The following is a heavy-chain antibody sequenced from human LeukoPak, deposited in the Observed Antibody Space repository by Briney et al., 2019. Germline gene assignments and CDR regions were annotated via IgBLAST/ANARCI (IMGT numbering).Heavy chain of an antibody. J-gene: IGHJ4*02. Sequence: GGSLRLSCAASGFTFSDYYMSWIRQAPGKGLEWVSYISSSGSTIYYADSVKGRFTISRDSAKNSLYLQMNSLRAEDTAVYYCARAPQGGDFWSGYFPEGFDYWGQGTLVTVSS. CDR3: ARAPQGGDFWSGYFPEGFDY. CDR2: ISSSGSTI. V-gene: IGHV3-11*01. D-gene: IGHD3-3*01. CDR1: GFTFSDYY.